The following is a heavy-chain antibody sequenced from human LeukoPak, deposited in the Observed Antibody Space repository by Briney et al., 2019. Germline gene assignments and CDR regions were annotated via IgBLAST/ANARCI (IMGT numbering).Heavy chain of an antibody. CDR2: ISGSGGST. CDR3: AKGTYSGYDVDY. CDR1: GFTFSSYA. D-gene: IGHD5-12*01. J-gene: IGHJ4*02. V-gene: IGHV3-23*01. Sequence: GGSLRLSCAASGFTFSSYAMSWVRQAPGKGLGWVSAISGSGGSTYYADSVKGRFTISRDNSKNTLYLQMNSLRAEDTAVYYCAKGTYSGYDVDYWGQGTLVTVSS.